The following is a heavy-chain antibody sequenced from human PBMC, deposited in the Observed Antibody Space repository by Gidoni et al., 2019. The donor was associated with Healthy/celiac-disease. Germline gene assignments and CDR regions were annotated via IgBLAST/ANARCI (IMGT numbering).Heavy chain of an antibody. J-gene: IGHJ6*02. Sequence: EVQLLESGGGLVQPGGSLRLSFAASGFTFSSYARSLVRQAPGKGLEWVSAISGSGGSTYYADSVKGRFTISRDNSKNTLYLQMNSLRAEDTAVYYCAKGSGYYYYYGMDVWGQGTTVTVSS. CDR1: GFTFSSYA. V-gene: IGHV3-23*01. D-gene: IGHD6-19*01. CDR2: ISGSGGST. CDR3: AKGSGYYYYYGMDV.